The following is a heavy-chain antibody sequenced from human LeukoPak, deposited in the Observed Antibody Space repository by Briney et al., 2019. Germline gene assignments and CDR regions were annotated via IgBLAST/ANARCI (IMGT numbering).Heavy chain of an antibody. J-gene: IGHJ4*02. V-gene: IGHV3-30*02. D-gene: IGHD3-10*01. CDR2: IRYDGSNK. Sequence: GGSLRLSCAASGFTFSSYGMHWVRQAPGKGQEWVAFIRYDGSNKYYADSVKGRFTISRDNSKNTLYLRMNTLRAEDTAVYYCAKDEGSGAYVDYWGQGTLVTVSS. CDR3: AKDEGSGAYVDY. CDR1: GFTFSSYG.